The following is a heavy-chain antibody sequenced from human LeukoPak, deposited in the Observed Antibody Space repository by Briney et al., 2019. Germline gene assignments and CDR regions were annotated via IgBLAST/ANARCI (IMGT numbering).Heavy chain of an antibody. J-gene: IGHJ4*02. CDR3: AKDTPGWNYGYFDY. Sequence: GGSLRLSCAASGFTFSSYGMHWVRQAPGKGLEWVAVISYDGSNKYYADSVKGRFTISRDNSKNTLYLQMNSLRAEDTAVYYCAKDTPGWNYGYFDYWGQGTLVTVSS. V-gene: IGHV3-30*18. CDR1: GFTFSSYG. CDR2: ISYDGSNK. D-gene: IGHD1-7*01.